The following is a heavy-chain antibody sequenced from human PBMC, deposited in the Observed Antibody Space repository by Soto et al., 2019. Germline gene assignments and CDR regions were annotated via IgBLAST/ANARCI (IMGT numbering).Heavy chain of an antibody. V-gene: IGHV2-70*11. J-gene: IGHJ1*01. D-gene: IGHD3-22*01. CDR3: ARTRYFGSSGYYYAEYFQH. Sequence: SGPTLVNPTQTLTLTCTFSGFSLSTSGMCVSWIRQPPGKALEWLARIDWDDDKYYSTSLKTRLTISKDTSKNQVVLTMTNMDPVDTATYYCARTRYFGSSGYYYAEYFQHWGQGALVTVSS. CDR1: GFSLSTSGMC. CDR2: IDWDDDK.